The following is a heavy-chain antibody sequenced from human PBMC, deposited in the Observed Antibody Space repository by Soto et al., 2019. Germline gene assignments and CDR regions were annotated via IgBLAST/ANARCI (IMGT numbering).Heavy chain of an antibody. D-gene: IGHD3-22*01. Sequence: GSLRLSCAASGFTFSSYSMNWVRQAPGKGLEWVSYISSSSSTIYYADSVKGRFTTSRDNAKNSLYLQMNSLRDEDTAVYYCARDIYYYDSSGYYNFDYWGQGTLVTVSS. CDR3: ARDIYYYDSSGYYNFDY. J-gene: IGHJ4*02. V-gene: IGHV3-48*02. CDR1: GFTFSSYS. CDR2: ISSSSSTI.